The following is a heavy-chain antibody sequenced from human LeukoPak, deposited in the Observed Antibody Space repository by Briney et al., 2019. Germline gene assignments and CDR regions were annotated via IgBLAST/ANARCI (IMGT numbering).Heavy chain of an antibody. D-gene: IGHD1-26*01. J-gene: IGHJ5*02. CDR1: GGSFSGYY. Sequence: SETLSLTCAVYGGSFSGYYWSWIRQPPGKGLEWIGYIYYSGSTNYNPSLKSRVTISVDTSKNQFSLKLSSVTAADTAVYYCARGLFGVGATRFNWFDPWGQGTLVTVSS. CDR2: IYYSGST. CDR3: ARGLFGVGATRFNWFDP. V-gene: IGHV4-59*08.